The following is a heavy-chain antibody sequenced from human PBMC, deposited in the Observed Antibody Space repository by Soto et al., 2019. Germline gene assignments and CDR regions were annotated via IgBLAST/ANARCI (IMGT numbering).Heavy chain of an antibody. CDR3: ASGSIAAAGTHAEYFQH. J-gene: IGHJ1*01. CDR2: IIPIFGTA. CDR1: GGTFSSYA. Sequence: SVKVSCKASGGTFSSYAISWVRQAPGQGLEWMGGIIPIFGTANYAQKFQGRVTITADESTSTAYMELSSLRSEDTAVYYCASGSIAAAGTHAEYFQHWGQGTLVTVSS. V-gene: IGHV1-69*13. D-gene: IGHD6-13*01.